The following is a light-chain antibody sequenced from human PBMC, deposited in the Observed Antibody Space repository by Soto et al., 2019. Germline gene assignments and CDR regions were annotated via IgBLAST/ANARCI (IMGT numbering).Light chain of an antibody. J-gene: IGKJ2*01. CDR3: MQATQMPYT. V-gene: IGKV2-24*01. CDR1: QSLVHSDENTY. Sequence: EIVMTQTPLSSPVTLGQPASISCKSSQSLVHSDENTYLSWLQQRPGQPPRLLIYKISNRFYGVPDRFSGSGAGTDFTLKISRVEAEDVGDYYCMQATQMPYTFGQGTTLEIK. CDR2: KIS.